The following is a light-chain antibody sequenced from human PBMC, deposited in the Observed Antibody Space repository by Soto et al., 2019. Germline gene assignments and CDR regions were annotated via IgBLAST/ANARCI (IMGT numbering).Light chain of an antibody. CDR2: DAS. CDR3: QQRSTWPT. CDR1: KSVDFH. J-gene: IGKJ5*01. Sequence: VLTQYPATLYLSAGTRATLSCRASKSVDFHLAWYQQKPGQAPRLLIYDASVRATGTQAWFSGSGSGTAFTLTISSLEPEEFALYDCQQRSTWPTFGQGTRLEIK. V-gene: IGKV3-11*01.